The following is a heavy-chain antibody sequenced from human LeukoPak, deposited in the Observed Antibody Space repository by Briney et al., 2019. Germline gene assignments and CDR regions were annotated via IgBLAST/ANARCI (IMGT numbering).Heavy chain of an antibody. D-gene: IGHD3-16*01. CDR1: GFTFSSYW. J-gene: IGHJ4*02. Sequence: GGSLRLSCAASGFTFSSYWMHWVRQAPEKGLVWVSRINSDGSSTSYADSVKGRFTISRDNAKNTLYLQMNSLRAEDTAVYYCARVQGDYVWGSYRSYYFDYWGQGTLVTVSS. CDR3: ARVQGDYVWGSYRSYYFDY. V-gene: IGHV3-74*01. CDR2: INSDGSST.